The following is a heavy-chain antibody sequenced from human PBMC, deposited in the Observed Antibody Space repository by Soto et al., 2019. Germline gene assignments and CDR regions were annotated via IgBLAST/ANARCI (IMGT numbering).Heavy chain of an antibody. CDR1: GFTFSGYA. J-gene: IGHJ3*01. Sequence: QMQLVESGGGVVQPGRSLRLSCAASGFTFSGYAMHWVRQAPGKGLEWVAVISYDGSKKYYGDPVKGRFTISRDNSRNTLYLEMNSLRPEDTAVYFCAKADYGDSPTSAFAVWGQGTMVTVSS. CDR3: AKADYGDSPTSAFAV. V-gene: IGHV3-30*18. D-gene: IGHD4-17*01. CDR2: ISYDGSKK.